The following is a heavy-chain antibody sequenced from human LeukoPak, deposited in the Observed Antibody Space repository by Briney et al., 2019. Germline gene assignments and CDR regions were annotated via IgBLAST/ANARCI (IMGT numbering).Heavy chain of an antibody. CDR1: GYTFTSYG. J-gene: IGHJ4*02. CDR2: ISAYNGNT. D-gene: IGHD3-3*01. Sequence: ASVKVSCKASGYTFTSYGISWVRQAPGQGLEWMGWISAYNGNTNYAQKLQGRVTMTTDTSTSTAYMELRSLRSDDTAVYYCATQSYTIFGVVTSIDYWGQGTLVTVSS. V-gene: IGHV1-18*01. CDR3: ATQSYTIFGVVTSIDY.